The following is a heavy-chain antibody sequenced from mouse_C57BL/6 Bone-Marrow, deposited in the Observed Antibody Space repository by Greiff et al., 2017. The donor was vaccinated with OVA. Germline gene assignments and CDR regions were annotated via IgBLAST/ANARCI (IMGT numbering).Heavy chain of an antibody. J-gene: IGHJ1*03. V-gene: IGHV1-5*01. D-gene: IGHD2-5*01. CDR2: IYPGNSDT. Sequence: VQLQQSGTVLARPGASVKMSCKTSGYTFTSYWMHWVKQRPGPGLEWIGAIYPGNSDTSYNQKFKGKAKLTAVTSASTAYMELSSLTNEDSAVYYCTRTHYSNSWYFDVWGTGTTVTVSS. CDR1: GYTFTSYW. CDR3: TRTHYSNSWYFDV.